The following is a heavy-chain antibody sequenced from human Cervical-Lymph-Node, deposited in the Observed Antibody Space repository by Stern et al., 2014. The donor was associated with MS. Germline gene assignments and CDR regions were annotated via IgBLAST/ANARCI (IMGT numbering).Heavy chain of an antibody. J-gene: IGHJ4*02. CDR2: IYLDADK. D-gene: IGHD1-1*01. CDR3: AHSEDDEGYDY. CDR1: GFSLTTNGVS. V-gene: IGHV2-5*02. Sequence: QVTLKESGPTLVKPTQTLTLTCTFSGFSLTTNGVSVGWIRQPPGKALEWLEHIYLDADKRHSTSLQTRLTITKDTSKNQVVLTMTNMDPVDTATYFCAHSEDDEGYDYWGQGTLITVSS.